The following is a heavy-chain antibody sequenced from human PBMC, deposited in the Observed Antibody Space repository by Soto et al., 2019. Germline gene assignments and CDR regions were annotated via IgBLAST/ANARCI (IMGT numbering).Heavy chain of an antibody. Sequence: ASVKVSCKASGYTFTSYGISWVRQAPGQGLEWMGWISAYNGNTNYAQKLQGRVTMTTDTSTSTAYMELRSLRSDDTAVYYCARAPTYYYDSSGYSEPSQIDYWGQGTLVTVSS. CDR3: ARAPTYYYDSSGYSEPSQIDY. D-gene: IGHD3-22*01. CDR2: ISAYNGNT. CDR1: GYTFTSYG. J-gene: IGHJ4*02. V-gene: IGHV1-18*01.